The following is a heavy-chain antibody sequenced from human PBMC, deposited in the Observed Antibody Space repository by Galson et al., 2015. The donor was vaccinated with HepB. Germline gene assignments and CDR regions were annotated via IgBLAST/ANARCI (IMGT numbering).Heavy chain of an antibody. V-gene: IGHV1-18*01. Sequence: QSGAEVKKPGASVKVSCKASGYTFTSYGISWVRQAPGQGLEWMGWISAYNGNTNYAQKLQGRVTMTTDTSTSTAYMELRSLRSDDTAVYYCARVTLRGPFWSGHNYYYYGMDVWAKGPRSPSP. CDR1: GYTFTSYG. CDR2: ISAYNGNT. CDR3: ARVTLRGPFWSGHNYYYYGMDV. D-gene: IGHD3-3*01. J-gene: IGHJ6*02.